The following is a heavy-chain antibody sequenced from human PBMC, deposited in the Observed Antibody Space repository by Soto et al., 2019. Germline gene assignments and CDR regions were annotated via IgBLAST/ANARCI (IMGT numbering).Heavy chain of an antibody. D-gene: IGHD3-9*01. V-gene: IGHV4-59*08. Sequence: SETLSLTCTVSGGSISSYYWSWIRQPPGKGLEWIGYIYYSGSTTYNPSLKSRVTISVDTSKNQFSLKLTSVTAADTAVYYCARRYYDILTGYSLLDYWGPGTQVTVSS. CDR2: IYYSGST. J-gene: IGHJ4*02. CDR1: GGSISSYY. CDR3: ARRYYDILTGYSLLDY.